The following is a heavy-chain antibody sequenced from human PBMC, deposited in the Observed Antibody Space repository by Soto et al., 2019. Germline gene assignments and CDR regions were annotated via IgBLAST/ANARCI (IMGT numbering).Heavy chain of an antibody. CDR1: GFTFSSYG. CDR2: IWYDRSNK. V-gene: IGHV3-33*01. Sequence: GGSLRLSCAASGFTFSSYGMHWVRQAPGKGLEWVAVIWYDRSNKYYADSVKGRFTISRDNSKNSLYLQMNSLRAEDTAVYYCARVKGDSSGWTLPSDFWGQGTLVTVSS. D-gene: IGHD6-19*01. CDR3: ARVKGDSSGWTLPSDF. J-gene: IGHJ4*02.